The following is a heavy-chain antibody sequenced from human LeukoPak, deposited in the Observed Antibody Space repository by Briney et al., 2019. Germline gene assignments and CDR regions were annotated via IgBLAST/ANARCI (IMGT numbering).Heavy chain of an antibody. CDR3: ARRAEYNWFDP. J-gene: IGHJ5*02. V-gene: IGHV4-39*07. CDR1: GGSISSSSYY. CDR2: IYYSGST. Sequence: SETLSLTCTVSGGSISSSSYYWGWIRQPPGEGLEWIGSIYYSGSTYYNPSLKSRVTISVDTSKNQFSLKLSSVTAADTAVYYCARRAEYNWFDPWGQGTLVTVSS.